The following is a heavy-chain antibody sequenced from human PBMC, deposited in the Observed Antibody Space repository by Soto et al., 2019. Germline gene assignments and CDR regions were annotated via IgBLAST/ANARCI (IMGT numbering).Heavy chain of an antibody. CDR2: ISYDGSNK. D-gene: IGHD4-4*01. J-gene: IGHJ6*02. V-gene: IGHV3-30-3*01. CDR1: GFTFSSYA. Sequence: HHWGSLNLSCAASGFTFSSYAMHWVRQAPGKGLEWVAVISYDGSNKYYADSVKGRFTISRDNSKNTLYLQMNSLRAEDTAVYYCARDRYYSNGYYYYYGMDVWGQGTTVTVSS. CDR3: ARDRYYSNGYYYYYGMDV.